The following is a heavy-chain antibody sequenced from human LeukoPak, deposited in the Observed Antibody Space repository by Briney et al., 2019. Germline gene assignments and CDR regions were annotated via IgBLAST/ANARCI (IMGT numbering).Heavy chain of an antibody. D-gene: IGHD6-13*01. J-gene: IGHJ6*03. CDR2: IIPIYGKT. Sequence: ASVKVSCKASGGTFSSYAISWVRQAPGQGLEWVGGIIPIYGKTKYAQQSQDRVTLTTDKSTSTAYMELSSLRSEDTAVYYCARVVGLTEYSSSWYSGYYYYMDVWGEGTTVSVSS. V-gene: IGHV1-69*05. CDR3: ARVVGLTEYSSSWYSGYYYYMDV. CDR1: GGTFSSYA.